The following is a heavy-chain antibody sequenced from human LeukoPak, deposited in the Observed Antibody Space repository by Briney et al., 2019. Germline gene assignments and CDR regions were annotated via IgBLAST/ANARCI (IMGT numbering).Heavy chain of an antibody. Sequence: ASVKVSCKASGYTFTGYYMHWVRQAPGQGLEWMGWINPNSGGTNYEQKFQGRVTMTRDTSISTAYMELSRLTSDDTAVYYCARGTACSGSSCSCDYWGQGTLVTVSS. D-gene: IGHD2-15*01. CDR3: ARGTACSGSSCSCDY. J-gene: IGHJ4*02. CDR1: GYTFTGYY. CDR2: INPNSGGT. V-gene: IGHV1-2*02.